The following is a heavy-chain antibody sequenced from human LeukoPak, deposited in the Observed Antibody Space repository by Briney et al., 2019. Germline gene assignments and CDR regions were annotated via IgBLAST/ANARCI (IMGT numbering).Heavy chain of an antibody. D-gene: IGHD5-12*01. CDR2: ISGSGGTT. CDR1: GFNFRAYA. J-gene: IGHJ3*02. V-gene: IGHV3-23*01. Sequence: PGGSLRLSCAASGFNFRAYAMTWVRQAPGKGLDWASGISGSGGTTYYADSVRGRFTISRDNSKNTVYPQLNNLRAEDTAVYYCAKDGVATQHALDIWGHGTMVTVSS. CDR3: AKDGVATQHALDI.